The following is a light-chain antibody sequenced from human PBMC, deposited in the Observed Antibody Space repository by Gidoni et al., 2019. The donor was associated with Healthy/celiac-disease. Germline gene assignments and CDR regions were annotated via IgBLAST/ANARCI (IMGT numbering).Light chain of an antibody. J-gene: IGLJ1*01. V-gene: IGLV1-40*01. Sequence: QSVLTQPPSVSGAPGQRVTISCPGSSSNIGAGYDVHWYQQLPGTAPKLLIYGNSNRPSGVPDRFSGSKSGTSASLAITELQAEDEADYYCQSYDSSLSGSNVFGTGTKVTVL. CDR3: QSYDSSLSGSNV. CDR2: GNS. CDR1: SSNIGAGYD.